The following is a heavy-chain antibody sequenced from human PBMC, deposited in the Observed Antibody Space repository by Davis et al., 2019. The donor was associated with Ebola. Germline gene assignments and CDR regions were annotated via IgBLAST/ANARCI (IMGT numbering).Heavy chain of an antibody. Sequence: ASVKVSCKASGYIFTSYAMHWVRQAPGQRLEWMGWINADNGDTKYSQKFQGRVTMTRDTSTSTVYMELSSLRSEDTAVYYCARDGGYCSGGSCYRPNYYYGMDVWGQGTTVTVSS. CDR3: ARDGGYCSGGSCYRPNYYYGMDV. CDR2: INADNGDT. CDR1: GYIFTSYA. D-gene: IGHD2-15*01. V-gene: IGHV1-3*01. J-gene: IGHJ6*02.